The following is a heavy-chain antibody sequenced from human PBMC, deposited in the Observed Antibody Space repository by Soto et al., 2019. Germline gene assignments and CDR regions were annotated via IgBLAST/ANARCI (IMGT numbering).Heavy chain of an antibody. CDR3: ARDHYYDSSGYSSPLY. CDR2: ISSSGSTI. Sequence: PLRHSWTSSLFTFSDYYMSLIRDAPFKGLEWVSYISSSGSTIYYADSVKGRFTISRDNAKNSLYLQMNSLRAEDTAVYYCARDHYYDSSGYSSPLYWGQGTLVTVSS. CDR1: LFTFSDYY. D-gene: IGHD3-22*01. V-gene: IGHV3-11*01. J-gene: IGHJ4*02.